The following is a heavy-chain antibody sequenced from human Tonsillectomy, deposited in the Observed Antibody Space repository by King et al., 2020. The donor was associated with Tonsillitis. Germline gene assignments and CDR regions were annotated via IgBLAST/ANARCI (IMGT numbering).Heavy chain of an antibody. CDR3: ANLYYYDSSGNAFDI. CDR2: IIDSGGST. Sequence: VQLVESGGGLVQPGGSLRLSCAASGVTFSIYAMSWGRQAPGKGLEWVSTIIDSGGSTYYAESVKGRFTISRDNPKNTLSLQMNSLRAEDTAVYYCANLYYYDSSGNAFDIWGQGTMVTVSS. CDR1: GVTFSIYA. J-gene: IGHJ3*02. V-gene: IGHV3-23*04. D-gene: IGHD3-22*01.